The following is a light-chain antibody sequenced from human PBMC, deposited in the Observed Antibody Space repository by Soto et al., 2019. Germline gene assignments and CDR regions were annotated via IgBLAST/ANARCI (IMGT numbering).Light chain of an antibody. CDR1: QSIPNF. J-gene: IGKJ2*01. CDR2: ATS. V-gene: IGKV1-39*01. CDR3: QQSYSTPYT. Sequence: DIQMTQSPYSLSASIGDRVTLVCRSSQSIPNFLNWFQQKPGKAPSLLIYATSTLQSGVPSRFSGSGSGTNSSLAISSLQPEDFATYFCQQSYSTPYTFGQGTKLDLK.